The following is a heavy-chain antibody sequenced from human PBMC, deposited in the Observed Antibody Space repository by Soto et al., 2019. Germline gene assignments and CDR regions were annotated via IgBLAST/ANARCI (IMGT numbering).Heavy chain of an antibody. CDR3: ARDGGGWELRY. CDR1: GFTVSSNY. V-gene: IGHV3-53*02. J-gene: IGHJ4*02. D-gene: IGHD1-26*01. Sequence: EVQLVETGGGLIQPGGSLRLSCAASGFTVSSNYMSWVRQAPGKGLGWVSVIYSGGSTYYADSVKGRFTISRDNSKNTLYLKMNSLRAEDTAVYYCARDGGGWELRYWGQGTLVTVSS. CDR2: IYSGGST.